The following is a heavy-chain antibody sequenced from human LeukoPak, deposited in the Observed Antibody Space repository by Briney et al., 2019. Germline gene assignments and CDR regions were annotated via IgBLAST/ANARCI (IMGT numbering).Heavy chain of an antibody. D-gene: IGHD2-21*01. CDR2: INLNSGGT. CDR3: ARGVSGIYYYYYMDV. CDR1: GYTFTGYY. J-gene: IGHJ6*03. V-gene: IGHV1-2*02. Sequence: ASVKVSCKASGYTFTGYYMHWVRHPPAQGLEWMGCINLNSGGTNYAQKSQGSVTMTRDTSISTAYMELSRLRSDDTAVYYCARGVSGIYYYYYMDVWGKGTTVTISS.